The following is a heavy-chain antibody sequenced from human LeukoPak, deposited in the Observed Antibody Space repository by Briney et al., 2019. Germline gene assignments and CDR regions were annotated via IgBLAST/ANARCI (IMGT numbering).Heavy chain of an antibody. J-gene: IGHJ5*02. CDR1: GDSISSSY. V-gene: IGHV4-59*08. CDR3: ARRVTEGIPVNEGNWFDP. D-gene: IGHD2-2*01. CDR2: IYKDGST. Sequence: ETLSLTCTVSGDSISSSYWSWIRQSPGKGLEWIGRIYKDGSTIYNPSLKSRVTISIDTSRNQFSLKLTSVTAADTAVYYCARRVTEGIPVNEGNWFDPWGQATLVPVSS.